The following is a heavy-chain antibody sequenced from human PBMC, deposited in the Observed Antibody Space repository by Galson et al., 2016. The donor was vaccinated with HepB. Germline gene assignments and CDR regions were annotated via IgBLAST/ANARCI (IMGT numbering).Heavy chain of an antibody. D-gene: IGHD7-27*01. Sequence: SLRLSCAASGLTFSSYSMNWVRQAPEKGLEWVSSISSSSSYIYYADSVKGRFTISRDNAKNSLYLQMNSLRAEDTAVYYCARDFLGIVGRYFDLWGRGTLVTVSS. CDR3: ARDFLGIVGRYFDL. V-gene: IGHV3-21*01. CDR2: ISSSSSYI. CDR1: GLTFSSYS. J-gene: IGHJ2*01.